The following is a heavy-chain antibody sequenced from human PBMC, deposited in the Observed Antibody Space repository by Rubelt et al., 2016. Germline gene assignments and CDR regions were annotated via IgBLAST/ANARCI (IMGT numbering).Heavy chain of an antibody. D-gene: IGHD3-10*01. CDR2: IKRDGTTK. CDR3: ARDLGGAGSYYMGYFDY. Sequence: GLVQPGGSLRICCAGSGFIFSKYWMSWVRQAPGKGLEWVANIKRDGTTKYYVDSVKGRFTISRDNDKSSMCLQMNSLRVEDTAVYYCARDLGGAGSYYMGYFDYWGQGTLVTVAS. J-gene: IGHJ4*02. V-gene: IGHV3-7*03. CDR1: GFIFSKYW.